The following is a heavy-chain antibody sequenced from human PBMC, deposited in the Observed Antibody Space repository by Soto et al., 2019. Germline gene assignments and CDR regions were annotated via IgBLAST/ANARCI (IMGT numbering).Heavy chain of an antibody. CDR3: ARHIVVVTTQSWYFDL. D-gene: IGHD2-21*01. Sequence: QVQLQQWGAGLLKPSETLSLTCAVYGGSFSGYYWSWIRQPPGKGLEWIGEIDHSGSTNYNPSLKIRVSISVDTSKNQFSLKLSSGTAADTAVYYCARHIVVVTTQSWYFDLWGRGTLVTVSS. V-gene: IGHV4-34*01. CDR2: IDHSGST. J-gene: IGHJ2*01. CDR1: GGSFSGYY.